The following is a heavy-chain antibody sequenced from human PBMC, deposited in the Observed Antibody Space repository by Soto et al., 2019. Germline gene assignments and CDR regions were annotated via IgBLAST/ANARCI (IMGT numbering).Heavy chain of an antibody. CDR1: GFTFSSYA. CDR2: ISYDGSNK. CDR3: ARGSAYTVRGPTPY. V-gene: IGHV3-30-3*01. D-gene: IGHD3-10*01. Sequence: GGSLRLSCAASGFTFSSYAMHWVRQAPGKGLEWVAVISYDGSNKYYADSVKGRFTISRDNSKNTLYLQMNSLRAEDTAVYYCARGSAYTVRGPTPYWGQGTLVTVSS. J-gene: IGHJ4*02.